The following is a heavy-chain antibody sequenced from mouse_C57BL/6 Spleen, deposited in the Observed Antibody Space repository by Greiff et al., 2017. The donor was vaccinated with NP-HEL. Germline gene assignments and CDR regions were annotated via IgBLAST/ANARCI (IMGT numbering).Heavy chain of an antibody. CDR1: GYTFTDYY. V-gene: IGHV1-19*01. D-gene: IGHD2-4*01. Sequence: EVQLQQSGPVLVKPGASVKMSCKASGYTFTDYYMNWVKQSHGKSLEWIGVINPYNGGTSYNQKFKGKATLTVDKSSSTAYMELNSLTSEDSAVYYCARESFYYDYDPYYFDYWGQGTTLTVSS. CDR3: ARESFYYDYDPYYFDY. J-gene: IGHJ2*01. CDR2: INPYNGGT.